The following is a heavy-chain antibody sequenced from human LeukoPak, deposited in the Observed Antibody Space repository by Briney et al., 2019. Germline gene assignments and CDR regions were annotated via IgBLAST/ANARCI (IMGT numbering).Heavy chain of an antibody. CDR3: ARGDSSGYYYLLCAY. V-gene: IGHV3-21*01. D-gene: IGHD3-22*01. CDR1: GFTFSSYS. CDR2: ISSSSSYI. J-gene: IGHJ4*02. Sequence: PGGSLRLSCAASGFTFSSYSMNWVRQAPGRGLEWVSSISSSSSYIYYADSVKGRFTISRDNAKNSLYLQMDSLRAEDTAVYYCARGDSSGYYYLLCAYWGQGTLVTVSS.